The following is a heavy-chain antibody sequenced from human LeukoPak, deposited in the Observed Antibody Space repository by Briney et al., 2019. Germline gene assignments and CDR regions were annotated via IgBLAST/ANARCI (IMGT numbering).Heavy chain of an antibody. J-gene: IGHJ6*02. CDR3: ARGFYKTAARDGYNFLNWGSNYYYGMDV. Sequence: SETLSLTCTVSGGSISSGDYYWSWIRQPPEKGLEWIGYIYYSGSTYYNPSLKSRVTISVDTSKNQFSLKLSSVTAADTAVYYCARGFYKTAARDGYNFLNWGSNYYYGMDVWGQGTTVTVSS. CDR2: IYYSGST. CDR1: GGSISSGDYY. D-gene: IGHD5-24*01. V-gene: IGHV4-30-4*01.